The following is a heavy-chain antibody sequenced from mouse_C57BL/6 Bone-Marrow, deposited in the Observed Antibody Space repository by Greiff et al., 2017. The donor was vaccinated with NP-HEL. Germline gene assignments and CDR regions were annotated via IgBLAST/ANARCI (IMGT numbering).Heavy chain of an antibody. CDR3: ARKGLRRGSYYAMDY. D-gene: IGHD1-1*01. Sequence: QVQLKESGPGLVQPSQSLSITCTVSGFSLTSYGVHWVRQSPGKGLEWLGVIWSGGSTDYNAAFISRLSISKDNSKSQVFFKMNSLQADDTAIYYCARKGLRRGSYYAMDYWGQGTSVTVSS. V-gene: IGHV2-2*01. J-gene: IGHJ4*01. CDR1: GFSLTSYG. CDR2: IWSGGST.